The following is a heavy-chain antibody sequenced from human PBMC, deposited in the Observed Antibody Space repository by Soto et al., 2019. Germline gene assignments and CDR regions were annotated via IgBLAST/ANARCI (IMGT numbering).Heavy chain of an antibody. Sequence: ASVKVSCKASGCTFTSYGISWVRQAPGQGLEWMGWISAYNGNTNYAQKLQGRVTMTTDTSTSTAYMELRSLRSDDTAVYYCAREASCSGGSCYFDYWGQGTLVTVSS. CDR2: ISAYNGNT. D-gene: IGHD2-15*01. CDR3: AREASCSGGSCYFDY. CDR1: GCTFTSYG. J-gene: IGHJ4*02. V-gene: IGHV1-18*01.